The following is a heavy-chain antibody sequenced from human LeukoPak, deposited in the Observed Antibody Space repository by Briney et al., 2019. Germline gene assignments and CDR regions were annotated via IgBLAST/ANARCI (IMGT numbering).Heavy chain of an antibody. CDR1: DVSISSTSYY. Sequence: PSETLSLTCTVSDVSISSTSYYWGWIRQPPGKGLEWIGSIYFSGNTYYNPSLKTRVTISIDTSKNQFSLKLTSVTAADTAIFYCASGYFVHTFDFWGQGTLGTVSS. V-gene: IGHV4-39*01. CDR2: IYFSGNT. J-gene: IGHJ4*02. CDR3: ASGYFVHTFDF. D-gene: IGHD2-2*03.